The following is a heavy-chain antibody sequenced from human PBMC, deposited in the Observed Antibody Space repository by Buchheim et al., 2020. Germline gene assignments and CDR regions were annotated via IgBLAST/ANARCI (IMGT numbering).Heavy chain of an antibody. CDR1: GITFTNAW. J-gene: IGHJ3*02. CDR2: IRSKADGAAT. CDR3: TTEGSRRDFSSGYYPSDDAFDI. V-gene: IGHV3-15*01. D-gene: IGHD3-3*01. Sequence: EVHLVESGGGLVKPGGSIRLSCAASGITFTNAWMTWVRQAPGKGLEWVGHIRSKADGAATVYATPVRGRFAISRDDSNTTLYLQMNSLKTEDTAVYFCTTEGSRRDFSSGYYPSDDAFDIWGPGT.